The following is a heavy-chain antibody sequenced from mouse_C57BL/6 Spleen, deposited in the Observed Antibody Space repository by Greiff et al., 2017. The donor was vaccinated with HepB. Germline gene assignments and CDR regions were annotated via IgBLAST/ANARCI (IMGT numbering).Heavy chain of an antibody. CDR2: LDPSDSYT. J-gene: IGHJ4*01. Sequence: QVQLQQPGAELVMPGASVKLSCKASGYTFTSYWMHWVKQRPGQGLEWIGELDPSDSYTNYNQKFKGKSTLTVDKSSSTAYMQLSSLTSEDSAVYYCARHYYGSSRYAMDYWGQGTSVTVSS. CDR1: GYTFTSYW. V-gene: IGHV1-69*01. CDR3: ARHYYGSSRYAMDY. D-gene: IGHD1-1*01.